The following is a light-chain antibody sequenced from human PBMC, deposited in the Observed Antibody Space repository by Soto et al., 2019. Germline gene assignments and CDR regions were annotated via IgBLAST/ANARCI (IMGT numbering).Light chain of an antibody. CDR3: QQYYSYPRT. CDR1: QGISSY. Sequence: AIRMTQSPSSLSASTGDRVTITCRASQGISSYLAWYQQRPGKAPKLLIYAASTLQSGVPSRFSGSCSGTDFSLTISCLQSEDFATYYCQQYYSYPRTFGQGTKLDMK. J-gene: IGKJ1*01. CDR2: AAS. V-gene: IGKV1-8*01.